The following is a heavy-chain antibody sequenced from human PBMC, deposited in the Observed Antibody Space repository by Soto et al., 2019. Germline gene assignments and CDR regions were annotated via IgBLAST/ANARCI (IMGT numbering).Heavy chain of an antibody. D-gene: IGHD4-17*01. CDR3: AKIPIMTEVTHYFDS. V-gene: IGHV4-59*01. CDR2: IYYSGST. J-gene: IGHJ4*02. CDR1: GGSISSYY. Sequence: SETLSLTCTVSGGSISSYYWSWIRQPPGKGLEWIGYIYYSGSTNYNPSLKSRVTISVDTSKNQFSLKLSSVTAADTAVYYCAKIPIMTEVTHYFDSWGQGTLVTVSS.